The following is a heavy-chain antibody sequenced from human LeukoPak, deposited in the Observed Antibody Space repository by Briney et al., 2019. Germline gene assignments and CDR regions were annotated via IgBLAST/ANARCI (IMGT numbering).Heavy chain of an antibody. J-gene: IGHJ6*03. D-gene: IGHD2-2*01. CDR3: AREAVPPDHYCYYYMDV. V-gene: IGHV3-48*01. CDR2: ISGSSNTI. CDR1: GFTFSNYN. Sequence: GGSLRLSCAASGFTFSNYNMKWARQAPGKGLEWVSYISGSSNTIYYADSVKGRFTISRDNAKNSLYLQMNSLRAEDTAVYYCAREAVPPDHYCYYYMDVWGKGTTVTVSS.